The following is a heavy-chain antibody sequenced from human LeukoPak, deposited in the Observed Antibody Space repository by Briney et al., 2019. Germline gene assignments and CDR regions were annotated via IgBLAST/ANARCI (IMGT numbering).Heavy chain of an antibody. J-gene: IGHJ6*02. CDR2: IIPIFGTA. V-gene: IGHV1-69*13. D-gene: IGHD2-2*02. Sequence: GASVKVSCKASGGTFSSYAISWVRQAPGQGLEWMGGIIPIFGTANYAQKFQGRVTITADESTSTAYMELSSLRSEDTAVYYCARAEYCSSTSCYNYYGMDVWGQGTTVTVSS. CDR3: ARAEYCSSTSCYNYYGMDV. CDR1: GGTFSSYA.